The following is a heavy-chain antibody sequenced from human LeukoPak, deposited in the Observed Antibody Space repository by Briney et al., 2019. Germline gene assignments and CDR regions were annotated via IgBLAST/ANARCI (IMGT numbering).Heavy chain of an antibody. CDR3: ARRKAATFGMDV. Sequence: SQTLSLTFAISGDSVSSNSATWNWIRQSPSRGLEWLGRTYYRSKWYNDNAVSMKSQITINPDTSKNQFSLQLNSVTPEDTAVYYCARRKAATFGMDVWGQGTTVTVSS. D-gene: IGHD6-13*01. CDR1: GDSVSSNSAT. CDR2: TYYRSKWYN. V-gene: IGHV6-1*01. J-gene: IGHJ6*02.